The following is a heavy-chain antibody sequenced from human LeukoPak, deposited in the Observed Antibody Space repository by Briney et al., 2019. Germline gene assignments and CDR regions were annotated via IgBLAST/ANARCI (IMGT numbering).Heavy chain of an antibody. CDR2: ISAYNGNT. D-gene: IGHD1-14*01. CDR3: ARVNTGITRRDFKYYFDY. V-gene: IGHV1-18*04. Sequence: VASVKVSCKASGYTFTSYGISWVPHAPGQALEWMGWISAYNGNTNYAQKLQGRVTMTTDTSTSTAYMELRRLRSDDTAVYYCARVNTGITRRDFKYYFDYWGQGTLVTVSS. CDR1: GYTFTSYG. J-gene: IGHJ4*02.